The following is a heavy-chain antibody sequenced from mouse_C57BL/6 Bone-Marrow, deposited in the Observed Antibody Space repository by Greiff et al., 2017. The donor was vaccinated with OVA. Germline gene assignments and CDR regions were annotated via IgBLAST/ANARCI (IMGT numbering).Heavy chain of an antibody. CDR2: INPSSGYT. CDR3: ARKIEGGYFDV. Sequence: QVQLQQSGAELARPGASVKMSCKASGYTFTSYTMHWVKQRPGQGLEWIGYINPSSGYTKYNQKFKDKATLTADKSSSTAYLQLSSLTSEDSAVYYCARKIEGGYFDVWGTGTTVTVSS. J-gene: IGHJ1*03. CDR1: GYTFTSYT. V-gene: IGHV1-4*01.